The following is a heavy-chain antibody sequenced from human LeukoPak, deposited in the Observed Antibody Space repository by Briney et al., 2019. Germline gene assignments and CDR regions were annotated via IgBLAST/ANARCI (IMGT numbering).Heavy chain of an antibody. CDR2: ISYDGSNK. CDR3: ARDLPYYYDSSGYGAKLNDAFDI. V-gene: IGHV3-30-3*01. CDR1: GFTFSSYA. Sequence: PRGSLRLSCAASGFTFSSYAMHWVRQAPGKGLEWVAVISYDGSNKYYADSVKGRFTISRDNSKNTLYLQMNSLRAEDTAVYYCARDLPYYYDSSGYGAKLNDAFDIWGQGTMVTVSS. J-gene: IGHJ3*02. D-gene: IGHD3-22*01.